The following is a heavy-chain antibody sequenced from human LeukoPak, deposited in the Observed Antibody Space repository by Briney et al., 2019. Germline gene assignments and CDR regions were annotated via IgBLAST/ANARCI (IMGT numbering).Heavy chain of an antibody. CDR3: AGGPSGFRAFAHSPLDY. CDR1: VDTCSSYA. D-gene: IGHD3-10*01. Sequence: ASVKVSFTASVDTCSSYAINWVRQAPGQGLEWMGGILPIFGSADYAQNFQGRVTITADESTSTAYMELNNLRSEDTAVYFCAGGPSGFRAFAHSPLDYWGQGTLVTVSS. CDR2: ILPIFGSA. J-gene: IGHJ4*02. V-gene: IGHV1-69*13.